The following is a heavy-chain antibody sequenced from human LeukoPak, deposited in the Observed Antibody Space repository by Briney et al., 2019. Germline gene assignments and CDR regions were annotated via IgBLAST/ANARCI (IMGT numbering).Heavy chain of an antibody. CDR2: INHSGST. CDR1: GGSFSGYY. J-gene: IGHJ3*02. Sequence: KPSETLSLTCAVYGGSFSGYYWSWIRQPPGKGLEWIGEINHSGSTNYNPSLKSRVTISVDTSKNQFSLKLSSVTAADTAVYYCARDSSADASDIWGQGTMVTVSS. D-gene: IGHD2-15*01. CDR3: ARDSSADASDI. V-gene: IGHV4-34*01.